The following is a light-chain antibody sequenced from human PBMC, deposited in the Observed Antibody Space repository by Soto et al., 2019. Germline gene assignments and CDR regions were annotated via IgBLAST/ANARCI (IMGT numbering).Light chain of an antibody. CDR2: RNN. J-gene: IGLJ2*01. CDR1: SSNIGSNY. Sequence: QSVLTQPPSASGTPEQRVTISCSGSSSNIGSNYVYWYQQLPGTAPKLLIYRNNQRPSGVPDRFSGSKSGTSASLAISGLRSEDEADYYCAAWDDSLSAPVFGGGTKLTV. CDR3: AAWDDSLSAPV. V-gene: IGLV1-47*01.